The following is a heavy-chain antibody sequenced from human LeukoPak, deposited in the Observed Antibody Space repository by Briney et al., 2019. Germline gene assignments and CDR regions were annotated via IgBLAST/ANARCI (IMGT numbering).Heavy chain of an antibody. CDR3: ARDLGFGELLSDYYYYYGMDV. CDR2: IRSSGSTI. J-gene: IGHJ6*04. D-gene: IGHD3-10*01. V-gene: IGHV3-48*03. Sequence: GGSLRLSCAASGFTFSSYEMNSVRQAPGKGLEWVSYIRSSGSTIYYADSVKGQFTISRDNAKNSLYLQMNSLRAEDTAVYYCARDLGFGELLSDYYYYYGMDVWGKGTTVTVSS. CDR1: GFTFSSYE.